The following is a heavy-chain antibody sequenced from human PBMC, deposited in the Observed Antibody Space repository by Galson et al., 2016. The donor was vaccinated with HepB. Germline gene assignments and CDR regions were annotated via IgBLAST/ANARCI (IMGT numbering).Heavy chain of an antibody. D-gene: IGHD7-27*01. CDR1: GFTLSSHS. Sequence: SLRLSCAASGFTLSSHSMNWVRQAPGKGLEWVSYITSSSSSIYYADSVKGRFTISRDNAKNSLYLQMNSLRPEDTAVYFCAKDVNSGETEDDTYGMAVWGQGTTVIVSS. J-gene: IGHJ6*02. CDR2: ITSSSSSI. CDR3: AKDVNSGETEDDTYGMAV. V-gene: IGHV3-48*01.